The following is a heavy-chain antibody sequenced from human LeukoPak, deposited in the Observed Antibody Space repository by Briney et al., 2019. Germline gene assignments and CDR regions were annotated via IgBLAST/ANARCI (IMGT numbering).Heavy chain of an antibody. Sequence: EESLKISCKGSGYRFTSYWIAWVRQMPGRGLEWMGIIYPGDSDTRYSPSFQGQVTISVDKSISTAYLQWSSLRASDTAMYYCARHGTYRYPDFWGQGTLLTVSS. V-gene: IGHV5-51*01. J-gene: IGHJ4*02. D-gene: IGHD1-14*01. CDR3: ARHGTYRYPDF. CDR2: IYPGDSDT. CDR1: GYRFTSYW.